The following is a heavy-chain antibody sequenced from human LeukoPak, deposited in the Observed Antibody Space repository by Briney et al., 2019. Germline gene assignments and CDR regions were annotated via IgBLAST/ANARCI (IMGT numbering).Heavy chain of an antibody. Sequence: GGSLRLSCAASGFTFSNAWMSWVRQAPGKGLEWVGRIKSKTDGGTTDYAAPVKGRFTISRDDSKNTLYLQMNSLKTEDTAVYYCTTPTSAYYDFWSGYYTGDFWDQGTLVTVSS. CDR1: GFTFSNAW. V-gene: IGHV3-15*01. J-gene: IGHJ4*02. D-gene: IGHD3-3*01. CDR3: TTPTSAYYDFWSGYYTGDF. CDR2: IKSKTDGGTT.